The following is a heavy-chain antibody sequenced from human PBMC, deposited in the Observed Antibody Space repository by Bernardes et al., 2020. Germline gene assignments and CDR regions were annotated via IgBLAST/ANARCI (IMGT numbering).Heavy chain of an antibody. D-gene: IGHD3-9*01. J-gene: IGHJ5*02. CDR1: GYSFTDSS. CDR2: INAHTGGT. Sequence: ASVKVSCKASGYSFTDSSMHWLRQAPGQGLEWMGWINAHTGGTNYAQKFQGWVTVTTNTSITTAYMELSRLQSDDTAIYYCARDLIGPAVRVFAAWGKETLVIV. V-gene: IGHV1-2*04. CDR3: ARDLIGPAVRVFAA.